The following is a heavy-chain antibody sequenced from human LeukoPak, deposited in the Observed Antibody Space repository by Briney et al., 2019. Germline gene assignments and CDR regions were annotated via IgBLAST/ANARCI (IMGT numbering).Heavy chain of an antibody. V-gene: IGHV4-31*03. CDR2: IYYSGST. D-gene: IGHD4-17*01. CDR3: ARAPTRYGDYAGRYFDY. J-gene: IGHJ4*02. Sequence: SQTLSLTCTVSGGSISSGGYYWSWIRQHPGKGREWLGYIYYSGSTYYNPPLKSRVTISVDTSKNQFSLKLSSVTAADTAVYYCARAPTRYGDYAGRYFDYWGQGTLVTDSS. CDR1: GGSISSGGYY.